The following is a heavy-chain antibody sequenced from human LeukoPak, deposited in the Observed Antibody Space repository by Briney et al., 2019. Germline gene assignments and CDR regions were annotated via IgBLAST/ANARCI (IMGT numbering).Heavy chain of an antibody. CDR2: IYYSGST. CDR3: ARVVAAADKGWFDP. CDR1: GGSISSYY. J-gene: IGHJ5*02. D-gene: IGHD6-13*01. V-gene: IGHV4-59*01. Sequence: SETLSLTCTVSGGSISSYYWSWIRQPPGKGLEWIGYIYYSGSTNYNPSLKSRVTISVDTSKNQFSLKLSSVTAADMAVYYCARVVAAADKGWFDPWGQGTLVTVSS.